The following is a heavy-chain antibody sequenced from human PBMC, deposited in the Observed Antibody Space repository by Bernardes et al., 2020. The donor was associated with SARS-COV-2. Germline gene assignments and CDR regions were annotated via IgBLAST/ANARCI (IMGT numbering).Heavy chain of an antibody. Sequence: GGSLRLSCAASGFTFSNAWMSWVRQAPGKGLEWVGRIGTESEGETRDYSTSVKGRFTISRDDSKKVLYLEMNRLTIEDTAVYFCTTDSPVVIVTSRDDAFAIWGQGTMVTVS. CDR1: GFTFSNAW. CDR3: TTDSPVVIVTSRDDAFAI. D-gene: IGHD2-21*01. CDR2: IGTESEGETR. V-gene: IGHV3-15*04. J-gene: IGHJ3*02.